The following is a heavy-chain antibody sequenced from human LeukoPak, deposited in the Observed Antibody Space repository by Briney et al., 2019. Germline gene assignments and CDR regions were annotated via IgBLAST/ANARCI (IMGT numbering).Heavy chain of an antibody. CDR3: AKDDYGDYVYYFDY. D-gene: IGHD4-17*01. CDR1: GFTFSSYG. CDR2: IWFDGKNE. J-gene: IGHJ4*02. V-gene: IGHV3-33*06. Sequence: GGSLRLSCAASGFTFSSYGMHWVRQAPGKGLEWVADIWFDGKNEHFADSVKGRFTISRDNSKNTMYLQINSLRAEDTAVYYCAKDDYGDYVYYFDYWGQGTLVTVSS.